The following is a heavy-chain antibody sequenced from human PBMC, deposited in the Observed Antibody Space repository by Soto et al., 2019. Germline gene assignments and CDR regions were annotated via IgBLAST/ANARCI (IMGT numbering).Heavy chain of an antibody. J-gene: IGHJ4*02. CDR1: GGTFSSYA. V-gene: IGHV1-69*01. Sequence: QVQLVQSGAEVKKPGSSVKVSCKASGGTFSSYAISWVRQAPGQGLEWMGGIIPIFGTANYAQKFQGRVTITADESTSTAYMELSSLRSEDTAVYYCERGATYGGYSIRSLDYWGQGTLVTVSS. D-gene: IGHD5-12*01. CDR3: ERGATYGGYSIRSLDY. CDR2: IIPIFGTA.